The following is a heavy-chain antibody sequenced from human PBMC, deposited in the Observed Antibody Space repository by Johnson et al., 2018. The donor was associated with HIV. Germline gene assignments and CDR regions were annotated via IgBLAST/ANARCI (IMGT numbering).Heavy chain of an antibody. D-gene: IGHD5-24*01. CDR1: GFTFSSYD. J-gene: IGHJ3*02. Sequence: EVQLVEPGGGVVQPGRSLRLSSSASGFTFSSYDMHWVRQATGKGLEWVSAIGTAGDTYYPGSVKGRFTISRENAKNSLYLQMNSLRAGDTAVYYCARAIGDGYPGMKAFDIWGQGTMVTVSS. CDR2: IGTAGDT. V-gene: IGHV3-13*01. CDR3: ARAIGDGYPGMKAFDI.